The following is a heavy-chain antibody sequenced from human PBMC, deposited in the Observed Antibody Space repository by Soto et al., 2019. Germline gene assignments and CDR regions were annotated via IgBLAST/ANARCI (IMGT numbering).Heavy chain of an antibody. J-gene: IGHJ3*02. CDR3: ARDTYDILTGENDAFDI. CDR2: ISAYNGNT. CDR1: GYTFTSYG. Sequence: ASVKVSCKASGYTFTSYGISWVRQAPGQGLEWMGWISAYNGNTNYAQKLQGRVTMTTDTSTSTAYMELRSLRSDDTAVYYCARDTYDILTGENDAFDIWGQGTMVTVSS. V-gene: IGHV1-18*01. D-gene: IGHD3-9*01.